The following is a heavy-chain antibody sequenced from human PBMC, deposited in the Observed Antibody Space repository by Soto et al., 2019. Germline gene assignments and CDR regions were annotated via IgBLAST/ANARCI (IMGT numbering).Heavy chain of an antibody. D-gene: IGHD3-10*01. CDR1: GFIFSSYA. CDR2: ISSSGGST. J-gene: IGHJ6*02. CDR3: MRPAPRGRHYFYFGMDV. V-gene: IGHV3-23*01. Sequence: EVQLLETGGGLVQPGGSLSLSCAASGFIFSSYAMSWVRQAPGKGLEWVSGISSSGGSTCYADSVKGRFTISRDNSKNTLFLRMNRPRVEDTAVYYCMRPAPRGRHYFYFGMDVWGQGTTVTVSS.